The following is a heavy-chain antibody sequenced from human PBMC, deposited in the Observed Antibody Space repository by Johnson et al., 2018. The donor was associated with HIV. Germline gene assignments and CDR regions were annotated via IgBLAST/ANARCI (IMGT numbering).Heavy chain of an antibody. CDR1: GFTFSDNY. J-gene: IGHJ3*02. Sequence: VQLVESGGGLVKPGGSLRLSCVASGFTFSDNYMSWIRQAPGKGLEWVSAISGSGGRTYYADSVTGLFTISRDNSRNTLFLQMNSLRADDTAVYYCVKDLGLQFIEWSTAPADAFDIWGQGTMVTVSS. V-gene: IGHV3-23*04. CDR3: VKDLGLQFIEWSTAPADAFDI. CDR2: ISGSGGRT. D-gene: IGHD3-3*01.